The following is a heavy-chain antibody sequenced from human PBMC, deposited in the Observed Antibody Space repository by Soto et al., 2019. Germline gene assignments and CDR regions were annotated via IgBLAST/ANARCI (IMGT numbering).Heavy chain of an antibody. V-gene: IGHV3-23*01. CDR1: GFTFSSYA. D-gene: IGHD2-15*01. Sequence: PGGSLRLSCAASGFTFSSYAMSWVRQAPGKGLEWVSAISGSGGSTYYADSVKGRFTISRDNSKNTLYLQMNSLRAEDTAVYYCAKGGYCSGGSYYPLYYYYGMDVWGQGTTVTVSS. CDR3: AKGGYCSGGSYYPLYYYYGMDV. CDR2: ISGSGGST. J-gene: IGHJ6*02.